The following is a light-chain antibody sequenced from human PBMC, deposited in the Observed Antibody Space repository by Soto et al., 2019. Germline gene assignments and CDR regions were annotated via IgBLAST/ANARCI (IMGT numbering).Light chain of an antibody. J-gene: IGKJ4*01. Sequence: AIQLTQSPSSLSASVGDRVTITCRASQGISSALAWYQQKPGKAPKLLIYDASSLESGVPSRFSGYGSVTDFTLTISSLQPEDFATYYCQQFNNYPPLTFGGGTKVEIK. CDR3: QQFNNYPPLT. V-gene: IGKV1D-13*01. CDR2: DAS. CDR1: QGISSA.